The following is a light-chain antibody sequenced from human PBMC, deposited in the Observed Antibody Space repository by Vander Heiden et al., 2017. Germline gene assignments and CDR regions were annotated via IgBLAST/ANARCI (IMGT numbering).Light chain of an antibody. CDR3: QVWDSSTDHAV. J-gene: IGLJ7*01. Sequence: SYVLTQPPSVSVAPGQTARITCGGNNIGSNSVHWYQQKPGQAPVLVVYDNSGRPSGIPERFSGSNSGNTATLTISRVEAGDEADYYCQVWDSSTDHAVFGGGTQLTVL. CDR2: DNS. V-gene: IGLV3-21*02. CDR1: NIGSNS.